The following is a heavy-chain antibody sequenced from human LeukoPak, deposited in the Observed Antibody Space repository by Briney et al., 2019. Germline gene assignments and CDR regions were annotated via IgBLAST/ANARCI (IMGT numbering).Heavy chain of an antibody. Sequence: GGSLRLSCSASGFTFSSYAMHWVRQAPGKGLEYVSAISSNGGSTYYADSVKGRFTISRDNSKNTLYLQMSSLRAEDTAVCYCVKGGIQLWFGYFDYWGQGTLVTVSS. CDR3: VKGGIQLWFGYFDY. CDR1: GFTFSSYA. CDR2: ISSNGGST. J-gene: IGHJ4*02. V-gene: IGHV3-64D*06. D-gene: IGHD5-18*01.